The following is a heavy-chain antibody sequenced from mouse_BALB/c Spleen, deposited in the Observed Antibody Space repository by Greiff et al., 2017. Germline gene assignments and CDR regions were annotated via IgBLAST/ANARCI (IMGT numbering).Heavy chain of an antibody. CDR3: AREAYYGNYAWFAY. D-gene: IGHD2-10*01. Sequence: VKLMESGAELMKPGASVKISCKATGYTFSSYWIEWVKQRPGHGLEWIGEILPGSGSTNYNEKFKGKATFTADTSSNTAYMQLSSLTSEDSAVYYCAREAYYGNYAWFAYWGQGTLVTVSA. V-gene: IGHV1-9*01. CDR1: GYTFSSYW. J-gene: IGHJ3*01. CDR2: ILPGSGST.